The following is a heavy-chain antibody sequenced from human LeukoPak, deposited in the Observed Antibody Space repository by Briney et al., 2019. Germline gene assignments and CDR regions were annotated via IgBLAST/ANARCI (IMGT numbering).Heavy chain of an antibody. V-gene: IGHV1-46*01. D-gene: IGHD3-9*01. J-gene: IGHJ4*02. CDR1: GGTFSSYT. CDR2: INPSGGST. CDR3: ARGSRPVYNLLTGKRYFDY. Sequence: ASVKVSCKASGGTFSSYTITWVRQAPGQGLEWMGIINPSGGSTTYAQKFRGRLTMTRDMSTSTVYMELSSLRSEDTAVYYCARGSRPVYNLLTGKRYFDYWGQGTLLTVSS.